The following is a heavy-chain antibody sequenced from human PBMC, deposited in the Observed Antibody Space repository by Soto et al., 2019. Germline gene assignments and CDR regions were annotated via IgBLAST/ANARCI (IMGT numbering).Heavy chain of an antibody. Sequence: QVQLQQWGAGLLKPSETLSLTCAVYGGSFSGYYWSWIRQPPGTGLEWIGEINHSGSTNYNPSLKSRVTISVDTSKNQFSLKLSSVTAAATAVYYCASVSLGGAFDPWGQGTLVTVSS. CDR2: INHSGST. D-gene: IGHD3-16*01. CDR1: GGSFSGYY. V-gene: IGHV4-34*01. J-gene: IGHJ5*02. CDR3: ASVSLGGAFDP.